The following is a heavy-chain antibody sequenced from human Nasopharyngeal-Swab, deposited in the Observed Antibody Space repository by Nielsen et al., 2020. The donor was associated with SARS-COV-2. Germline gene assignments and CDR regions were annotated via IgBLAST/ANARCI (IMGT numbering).Heavy chain of an antibody. CDR3: ARGGNWNYRDYYYYGMDV. D-gene: IGHD1-7*01. CDR1: GFTFDDYA. CDR2: ISSSSSYI. Sequence: GESLKISCAASGFTFDDYAMHWVRQAPGKGLEWVSSISSSSSYIYYADSVKGRFTISRDNAKNSLYLQMNSLRAEDTAVYYCARGGNWNYRDYYYYGMDVWGQGTTVTVSS. J-gene: IGHJ6*02. V-gene: IGHV3-21*01.